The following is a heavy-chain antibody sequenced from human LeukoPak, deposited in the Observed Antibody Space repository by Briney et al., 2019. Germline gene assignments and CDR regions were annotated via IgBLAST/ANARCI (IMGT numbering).Heavy chain of an antibody. V-gene: IGHV4-31*03. J-gene: IGHJ2*01. Sequence: SETLSLTCTGSSDSISSGGYYWSWIRQHPGKGLEWIGYIYNSGSTYYNSSLKSRVTISLDTSKNQFSLKLSSVTAADTAVYYCARLDYVGNWYFDLWGRGTLVTVSS. CDR1: SDSISSGGYY. D-gene: IGHD4-23*01. CDR3: ARLDYVGNWYFDL. CDR2: IYNSGST.